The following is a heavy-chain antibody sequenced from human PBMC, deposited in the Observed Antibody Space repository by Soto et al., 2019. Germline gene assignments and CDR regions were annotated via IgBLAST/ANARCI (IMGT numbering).Heavy chain of an antibody. CDR1: GGSINGDYYY. Sequence: QVHLQESGPGLVESSQTLSLTCTVSGGSINGDYYYWSWIRQHPGKGLEWLGLIFYRGNAAYNPSLKRRLTISVDTSKSQFSLKLNSVTAADTAIYYCARVDVAARRSNYFFYYGMGVWGQGTAVTVS. CDR3: ARVDVAARRSNYFFYYGMGV. D-gene: IGHD6-6*01. V-gene: IGHV4-31*03. J-gene: IGHJ6*02. CDR2: IFYRGNA.